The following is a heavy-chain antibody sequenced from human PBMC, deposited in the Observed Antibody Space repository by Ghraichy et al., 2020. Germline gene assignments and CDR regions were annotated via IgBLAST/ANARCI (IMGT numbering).Heavy chain of an antibody. Sequence: GESLNISCAASGFTFSSYGMHWVRQAPGKGLEWVAVISYDGSNKYYADSVKGRFTISRDNSKNTLYLQMNSLRAEDTAVYYCALIAGSYFDYWGQGTLVTVSS. CDR2: ISYDGSNK. CDR1: GFTFSSYG. CDR3: ALIAGSYFDY. J-gene: IGHJ4*02. D-gene: IGHD1-26*01. V-gene: IGHV3-30*03.